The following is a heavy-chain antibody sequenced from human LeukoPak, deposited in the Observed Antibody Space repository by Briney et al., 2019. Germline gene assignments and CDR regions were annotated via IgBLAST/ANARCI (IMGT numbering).Heavy chain of an antibody. Sequence: ASVKVSCKTSGYTFTGYFIHWMRQAPGQGLEWMGWINANSGDTHYALKFQGRVFMTGDTSISTVYVELSRLTTDDTAVYFCARDPSPYTGSYFDYWGQEPWSPSPQ. D-gene: IGHD1-26*01. CDR1: GYTFTGYF. J-gene: IGHJ4*01. CDR3: ARDPSPYTGSYFDY. CDR2: INANSGDT. V-gene: IGHV1-2*02.